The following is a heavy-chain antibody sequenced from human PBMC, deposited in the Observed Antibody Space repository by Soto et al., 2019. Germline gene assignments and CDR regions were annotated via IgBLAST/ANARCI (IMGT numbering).Heavy chain of an antibody. CDR2: INAGNGDT. J-gene: IGHJ4*02. D-gene: IGHD5-12*01. CDR3: AGAISGYVT. CDR1: GITYNTYA. V-gene: IGHV1-3*01. Sequence: QVQLVQSGAEMKKPGASVKLSCKASGITYNTYAIHWVRQAPGQGLEWMGWINAGNGDTRYSQNFQGRVTLTRDTSASTVYMDLDILKFEDTGVYYCAGAISGYVTWGQGRLVTVSS.